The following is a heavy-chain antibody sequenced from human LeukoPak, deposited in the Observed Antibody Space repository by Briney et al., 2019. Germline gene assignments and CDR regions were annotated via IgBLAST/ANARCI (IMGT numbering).Heavy chain of an antibody. J-gene: IGHJ4*02. CDR3: AKSSTSIWFGESRPLDY. Sequence: PGGSLRLSCVASGFTFSSYAMSWVRQAPGKGLEWVSAISGSGGSTYYADSVKGRFTISRDNSKNTLYLQMNSLRAEDTAVYYCAKSSTSIWFGESRPLDYWGQGTLVTVSS. D-gene: IGHD3-10*01. CDR2: ISGSGGST. CDR1: GFTFSSYA. V-gene: IGHV3-23*01.